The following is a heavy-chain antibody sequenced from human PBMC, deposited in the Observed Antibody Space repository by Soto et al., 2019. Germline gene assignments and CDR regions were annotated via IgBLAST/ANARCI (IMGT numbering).Heavy chain of an antibody. CDR2: ISYDGSNK. V-gene: IGHV3-30*18. J-gene: IGHJ6*02. CDR1: GFTFSSYG. Sequence: GGSLRLSCAASGFTFSSYGMHWVRQAPGKGLEWVAVISYDGSNKYYADSVKGRFTISRDNSKNTLYLQMNSLRAEETAVYYCAKDKGYSGYDYFCSGGSCYYYYYGMDVWGQGTTVTVSS. CDR3: AKDKGYSGYDYFCSGGSCYYYYYGMDV. D-gene: IGHD5-12*01.